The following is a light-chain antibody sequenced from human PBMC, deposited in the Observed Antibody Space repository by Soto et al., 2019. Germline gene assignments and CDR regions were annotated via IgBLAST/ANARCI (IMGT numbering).Light chain of an antibody. Sequence: DIHMTQSPSSLSASVGDRVTITCRASQSINRYLNWYQQKPGTAPKLLISGASSLQSGVPSRFSGSGSGTDFTLTISSLQPEDFATYYCQQGSSTLTFGGGTKVDIK. CDR1: QSINRY. J-gene: IGKJ4*01. CDR3: QQGSSTLT. V-gene: IGKV1-39*01. CDR2: GAS.